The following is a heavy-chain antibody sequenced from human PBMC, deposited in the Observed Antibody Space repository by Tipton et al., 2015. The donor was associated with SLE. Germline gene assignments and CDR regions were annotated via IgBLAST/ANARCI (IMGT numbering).Heavy chain of an antibody. Sequence: TLSLTCGDYGGSLSDYYWTWIRQPPGKGLEWIGEMDDSGNTNYYPPLKSRVTISVDTSKNQFSLTLSAVTAADTAVYFCVRGQEDWYFDVWGRGTLVTVSS. CDR3: VRGQEDWYFDV. J-gene: IGHJ2*01. V-gene: IGHV4-34*01. CDR2: MDDSGNT. CDR1: GGSLSDYY.